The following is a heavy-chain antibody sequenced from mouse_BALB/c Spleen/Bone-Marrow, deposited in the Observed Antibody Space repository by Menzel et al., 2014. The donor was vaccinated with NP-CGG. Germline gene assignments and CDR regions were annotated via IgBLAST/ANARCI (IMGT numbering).Heavy chain of an antibody. Sequence: EVQLQESGGGLVKPGGSLKISCAASGFTFSSYVMSWVRQTPEKRLEWVATMSSGGSYTYYPESVKGRFTISRANAQNTLNLQMSSLTSEDTAMYYCARRGENSLLRPPHFDVWGAGTTVTVSS. CDR2: MSSGGSYT. V-gene: IGHV5-9-3*01. CDR3: ARRGENSLLRPPHFDV. J-gene: IGHJ1*01. CDR1: GFTFSSYV. D-gene: IGHD1-2*01.